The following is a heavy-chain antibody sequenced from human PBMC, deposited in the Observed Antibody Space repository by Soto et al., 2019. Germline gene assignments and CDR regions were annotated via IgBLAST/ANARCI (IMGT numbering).Heavy chain of an antibody. Sequence: QLQLQESGPGLVKPSETLSLTCIVSGGSITRNNHYCGGIRPSPGKGLEWIGSIMYSGSTNYNPSRESRFPLAVQTSKNQFTLKMRSVTAAETPLYYCARLGSSGWYKGSDFDYWGQGTLVTVYS. CDR3: ARLGSSGWYKGSDFDY. V-gene: IGHV4-39*01. CDR2: IMYSGST. D-gene: IGHD6-19*01. J-gene: IGHJ4*02. CDR1: GGSITRNNHY.